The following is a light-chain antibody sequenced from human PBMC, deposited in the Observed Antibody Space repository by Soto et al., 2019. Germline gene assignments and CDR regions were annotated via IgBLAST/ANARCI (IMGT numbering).Light chain of an antibody. CDR3: QQYYSYPYT. CDR2: KAS. CDR1: QSISNW. V-gene: IGKV1-5*03. J-gene: IGKJ2*01. Sequence: DIQMTQSPSTLSASVGDRVTITCRASQSISNWLAWYQQKPGKAPKLLIYKASSLESGVPSRFSGSGSGTEFTLTISSLQPDDFATYYCQQYYSYPYTFGKGTKLEIK.